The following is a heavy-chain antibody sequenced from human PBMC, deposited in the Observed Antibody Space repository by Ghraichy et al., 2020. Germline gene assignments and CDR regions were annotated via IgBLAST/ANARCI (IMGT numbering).Heavy chain of an antibody. CDR2: INPSGGST. J-gene: IGHJ6*03. V-gene: IGHV1-46*03. CDR3: ARGVVVAANSYYYYYMDV. Sequence: ASVKVSCKASGYTFTRYYMHWERQAPGQGLEWMGIINPSGGSTSYAQKSQGRVTMTRDTSTSTVYMELSSLRFEDTAVYYCARGVVVAANSYYYYYMDVWGKGTPVTVSS. D-gene: IGHD2-15*01. CDR1: GYTFTRYY.